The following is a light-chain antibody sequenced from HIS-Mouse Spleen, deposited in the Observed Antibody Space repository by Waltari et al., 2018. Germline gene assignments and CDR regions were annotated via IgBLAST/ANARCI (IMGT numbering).Light chain of an antibody. CDR2: RNN. V-gene: IGLV1-47*01. CDR3: AAWDDSLSGV. CDR1: SSNIGSNY. J-gene: IGLJ2*01. Sequence: QSVLTQPPSASGTPGQRVTISCSGRSSNIGSNYVYWYQQLPGTAPKLLIYRNNQRPSGVPYRFPGSKSGTSASLAISGLRSEDEADYYCAAWDDSLSGVFGGGTKLTVL.